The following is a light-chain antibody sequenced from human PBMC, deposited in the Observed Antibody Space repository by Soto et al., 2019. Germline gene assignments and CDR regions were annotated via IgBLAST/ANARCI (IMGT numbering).Light chain of an antibody. Sequence: QSVLTQPPSVSGAPGQRVTISCTGSSSNIGAGYDIHWYQQFPGTAPKLLVYRNANRPSGVPDRFSGSKSGASASLAITGLQAEDEADYYCQSYDTSLSSGVFGGGTKLTVL. V-gene: IGLV1-40*01. CDR3: QSYDTSLSSGV. J-gene: IGLJ3*02. CDR2: RNA. CDR1: SSNIGAGYD.